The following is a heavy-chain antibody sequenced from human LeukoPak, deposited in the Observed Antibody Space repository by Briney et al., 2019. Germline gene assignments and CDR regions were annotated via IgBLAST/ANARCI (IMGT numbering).Heavy chain of an antibody. CDR2: IYYSGST. CDR3: ARGGVLKSVDY. V-gene: IGHV4-59*01. D-gene: IGHD3-16*01. CDR1: GGSISSYY. Sequence: SETLSLTCTVSGGSISSYYWSWIRQPPGKGLEWIAYIYYSGSTNYNPSLKSRVTISVDTSKNQFPLKLSSVTAADTAVYYCARGGVLKSVDYWGQGTLVAVSS. J-gene: IGHJ4*02.